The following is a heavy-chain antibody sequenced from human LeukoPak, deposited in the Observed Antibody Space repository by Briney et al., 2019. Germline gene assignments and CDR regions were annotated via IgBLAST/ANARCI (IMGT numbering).Heavy chain of an antibody. Sequence: GGSLRLSCAASGFTFSHYGMHWVRQAPGKGLEWVAVIWNDGTNRYYGDSVKGRFTISRDDSKNTVYLQMNGLRAGDTAVYYCAKDAQRGFDYSNSLEYWGRGTLVTVSS. V-gene: IGHV3-33*06. J-gene: IGHJ4*02. D-gene: IGHD4-11*01. CDR1: GFTFSHYG. CDR2: IWNDGTNR. CDR3: AKDAQRGFDYSNSLEY.